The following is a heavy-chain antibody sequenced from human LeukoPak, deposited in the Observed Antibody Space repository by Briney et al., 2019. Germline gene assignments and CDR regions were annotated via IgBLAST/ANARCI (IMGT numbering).Heavy chain of an antibody. Sequence: GGSLRLSCAASGFTFSSYALSWVRQAPGKGLEWVSVISGSGGNTYYADSVKGRFAISRDNSKNTLYLERNSLRAEDTAVYYCARQPSAGAFDYWGQGTLVTVSS. CDR2: ISGSGGNT. CDR1: GFTFSSYA. V-gene: IGHV3-23*01. J-gene: IGHJ4*02. CDR3: ARQPSAGAFDY. D-gene: IGHD6-19*01.